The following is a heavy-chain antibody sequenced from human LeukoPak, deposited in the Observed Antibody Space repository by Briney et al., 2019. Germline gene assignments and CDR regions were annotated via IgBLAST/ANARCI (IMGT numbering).Heavy chain of an antibody. CDR2: IYTSGST. D-gene: IGHD6-19*01. CDR1: GGSISSYY. Sequence: SETLSLTCTVSGGSISSYYWSWIRQPAGKGLEWIGRIYTSGSTNYNPSLKSRVTISVDTSKNQFSLKLSSVTAADTAVYYCARQPGIAVAGTFPFDYWGQGTLVTVSS. V-gene: IGHV4-4*07. CDR3: ARQPGIAVAGTFPFDY. J-gene: IGHJ4*02.